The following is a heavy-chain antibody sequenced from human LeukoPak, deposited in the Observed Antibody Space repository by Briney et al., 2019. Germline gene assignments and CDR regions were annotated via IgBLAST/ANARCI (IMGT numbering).Heavy chain of an antibody. D-gene: IGHD3-22*01. CDR2: IHHSGSGT. V-gene: IGHV4-59*08. J-gene: IGHJ4*02. CDR3: ATLRGASSAVFDS. CDR1: GGSINSEY. Sequence: SETLSLTCTVSGGSINSEYWSWIRQPPGKGLEWVGYIHHSGSGTNYSPSLKIRVTISVDTSKRQISLKLSSVTAADTALYYCATLRGASSAVFDSWGQGILVTVSS.